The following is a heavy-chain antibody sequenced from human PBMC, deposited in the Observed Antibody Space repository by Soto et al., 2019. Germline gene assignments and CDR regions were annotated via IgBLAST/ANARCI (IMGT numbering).Heavy chain of an antibody. J-gene: IGHJ6*02. CDR3: AGRPYYYYGLDV. V-gene: IGHV4-30-2*01. CDR1: GGSISTPGYS. Sequence: SETLSLTCTVSGGSISTPGYSWSWIPQPPGKAPESIGSVYHNGNDYPKPSLKRRVTISLDGAKNQFSLKITSVTAADTGLYYCAGRPYYYYGLDVWGQGTTVTVSS. CDR2: VYHNGND. D-gene: IGHD3-10*01.